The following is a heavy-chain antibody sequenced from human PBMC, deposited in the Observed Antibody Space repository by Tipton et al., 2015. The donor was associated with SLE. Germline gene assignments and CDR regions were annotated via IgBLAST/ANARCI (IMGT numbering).Heavy chain of an antibody. J-gene: IGHJ4*02. D-gene: IGHD1-26*01. CDR2: MTPSGGSI. Sequence: SLRLSCAASGFTFNSFAMTWVRQAPGKGLEWVSTMTPSGGSIYYADSVKGRFTISRDNSKNTLYLQMNSLRAEDTAVYYCAKDGGSYQGEFDYWGQGTLVTVSS. V-gene: IGHV3-23*01. CDR3: AKDGGSYQGEFDY. CDR1: GFTFNSFA.